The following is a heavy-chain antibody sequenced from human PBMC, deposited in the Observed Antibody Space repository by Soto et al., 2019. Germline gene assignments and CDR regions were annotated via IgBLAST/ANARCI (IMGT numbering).Heavy chain of an antibody. Sequence: QVQLVESGGGVVQPGRSLRLSCAASGFTFSSYAMHWVRQAPGKGLEWVSFISYDGSNKFYADSVKGRFAISRDNSKNTVYRQMNSLRAEDTAVYYCARDRSMIVVVPGYWGQGTLVTVSS. CDR3: ARDRSMIVVVPGY. CDR1: GFTFSSYA. V-gene: IGHV3-30*09. D-gene: IGHD3-22*01. CDR2: ISYDGSNK. J-gene: IGHJ4*02.